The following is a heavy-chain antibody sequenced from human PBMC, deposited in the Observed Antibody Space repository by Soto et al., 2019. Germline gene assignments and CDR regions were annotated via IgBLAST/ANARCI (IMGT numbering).Heavy chain of an antibody. D-gene: IGHD3-3*01. CDR2: INHIGDT. J-gene: IGHJ4*02. V-gene: IGHV4-34*01. CDR3: ASPPVGVWSAERPYRY. Sequence: SETLSLTCAFYGWSFSAYYWSSIRQAPGKGLEWTGEINHIGDTNYNPSLKSRATISVDTSKSQFSLRLSSVTAADTAVYYCASPPVGVWSAERPYRYGGQGTLVTVSS. CDR1: GWSFSAYY.